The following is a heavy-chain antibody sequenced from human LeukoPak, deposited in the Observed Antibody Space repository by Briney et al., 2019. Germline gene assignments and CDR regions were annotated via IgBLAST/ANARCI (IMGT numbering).Heavy chain of an antibody. D-gene: IGHD1-26*01. Sequence: SETLSLTCAVYGGSFSGYYWSWIRQPPGKGRKWIGEINHSGSTNYNPSLKSRVTISVDTSKNQFSLKLSSVTAADTAVYSCARAPNSGSHSSYFDYWGQGTLVTVSS. CDR3: ARAPNSGSHSSYFDY. J-gene: IGHJ4*02. CDR1: GGSFSGYY. CDR2: INHSGST. V-gene: IGHV4-34*01.